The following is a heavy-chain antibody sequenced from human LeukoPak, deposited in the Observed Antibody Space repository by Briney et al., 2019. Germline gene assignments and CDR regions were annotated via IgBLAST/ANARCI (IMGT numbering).Heavy chain of an antibody. CDR2: ISSGGTYI. D-gene: IGHD2-21*01. V-gene: IGHV3-21*01. CDR3: ARAGILVAHTDWHFDL. Sequence: PGGSLRLSCAASGFTFSTYAMNWVRQAPGKGLQWVSSISSGGTYIYYADSVKGRFTVSRDNAKNSLYLQMNSLRAEDTAVYYCARAGILVAHTDWHFDLWGRGTLVTVSS. J-gene: IGHJ2*01. CDR1: GFTFSTYA.